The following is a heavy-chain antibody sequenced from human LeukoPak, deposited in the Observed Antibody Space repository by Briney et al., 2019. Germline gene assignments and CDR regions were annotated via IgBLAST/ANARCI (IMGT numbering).Heavy chain of an antibody. Sequence: PSETLSLTCTGSGVSITTYYWSWIRQPAGKGLEWIGHIYASGSTNYNPSLKSRVTMSVDTSKNQFSLKLSSVTAADTAVYYCARDRWVQLWSDAFDIWGQGTMVTVSS. CDR2: IYASGST. J-gene: IGHJ3*02. V-gene: IGHV4-4*07. D-gene: IGHD5-18*01. CDR3: ARDRWVQLWSDAFDI. CDR1: GVSITTYY.